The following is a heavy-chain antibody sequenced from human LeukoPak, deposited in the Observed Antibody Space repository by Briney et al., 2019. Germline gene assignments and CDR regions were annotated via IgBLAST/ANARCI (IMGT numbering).Heavy chain of an antibody. CDR2: INAGNGNT. J-gene: IGHJ4*02. CDR1: GYTFTSYA. Sequence: ASVKVSCKASGYTFTSYAMHWVRQAPGQRLEWVGWINAGNGNTKYSQKFQGRVTITRDTSASTAYMELSSLRSEDTAVYYCARSSGYSYGYDYWGQGTLVTVSS. D-gene: IGHD5-18*01. CDR3: ARSSGYSYGYDY. V-gene: IGHV1-3*01.